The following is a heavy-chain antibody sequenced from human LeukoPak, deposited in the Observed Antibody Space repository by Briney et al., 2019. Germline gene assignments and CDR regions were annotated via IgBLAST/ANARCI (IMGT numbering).Heavy chain of an antibody. Sequence: SETLSLTCTVSGGSISSYYWSWIRQPPGKGLEWIGYIYYSGSTNYNPSLKSRVTISVDTSKNQFSLKLSSVTAADTAVYYCARDSKAWFGEFPAEFDYWGQGTLVTVSS. CDR1: GGSISSYY. V-gene: IGHV4-59*01. CDR3: ARDSKAWFGEFPAEFDY. CDR2: IYYSGST. J-gene: IGHJ4*02. D-gene: IGHD3-10*01.